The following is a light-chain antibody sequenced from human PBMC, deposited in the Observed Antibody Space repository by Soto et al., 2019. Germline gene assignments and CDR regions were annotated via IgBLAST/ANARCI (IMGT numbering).Light chain of an antibody. J-gene: IGKJ3*01. V-gene: IGKV3-20*01. CDR1: QSVSSSY. CDR2: GAS. CDR3: QHDGSSPFT. Sequence: EIVLTQSPGTLSLSPGERATLYCRASQSVSSSYLAWYQQKPGQAPRLLIYGASSRATGIPDRFSGRGSGTDFTLTISIREPEDVAVYYCQHDGSSPFTFGPGTKVDIK.